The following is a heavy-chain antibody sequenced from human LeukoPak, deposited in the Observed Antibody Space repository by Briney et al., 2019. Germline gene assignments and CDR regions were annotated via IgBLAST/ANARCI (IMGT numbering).Heavy chain of an antibody. CDR2: ISDDGGDT. CDR3: AKSYPHIVVVITTSRGYFDY. D-gene: IGHD3-22*01. V-gene: IGHV3-23*01. Sequence: GGSLRLSCAASGFTFSNYAMSWVRQAPGKGLEWVSAISDDGGDTKYAESVKGRLTISRDNSKNTLYLQMNSLRAEDTAVYYCAKSYPHIVVVITTSRGYFDYWGQGTLVTVSS. CDR1: GFTFSNYA. J-gene: IGHJ4*02.